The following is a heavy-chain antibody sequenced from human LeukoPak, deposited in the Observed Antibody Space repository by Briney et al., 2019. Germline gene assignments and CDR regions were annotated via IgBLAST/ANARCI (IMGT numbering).Heavy chain of an antibody. Sequence: SVKVSCKASGGTFSSYAISWVRQAPGQGLEWMGRIIPILGIANYAQKFQGRVTITADKSTSTAYMELSSLRSEDTAVYYCACPERYSGNTFDYWGQGTLVTVSS. D-gene: IGHD1-26*01. J-gene: IGHJ4*02. CDR3: ACPERYSGNTFDY. CDR1: GGTFSSYA. CDR2: IIPILGIA. V-gene: IGHV1-69*04.